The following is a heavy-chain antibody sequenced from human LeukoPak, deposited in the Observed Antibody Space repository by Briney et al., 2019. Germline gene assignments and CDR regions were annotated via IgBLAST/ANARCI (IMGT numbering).Heavy chain of an antibody. D-gene: IGHD6-13*01. CDR1: GYTFTSYA. CDR2: INAGNGNT. J-gene: IGHJ4*02. Sequence: ASVKVSCKASGYTFTSYAMHWVRQAPGQRLEWMGWINAGNGNTKYSQKFQGRVTITRDTSASTAYMELSSLRSEDTAVYYCARGRRSGIAAAGTPSFDYWGQGTLVTVSS. CDR3: ARGRRSGIAAAGTPSFDY. V-gene: IGHV1-3*01.